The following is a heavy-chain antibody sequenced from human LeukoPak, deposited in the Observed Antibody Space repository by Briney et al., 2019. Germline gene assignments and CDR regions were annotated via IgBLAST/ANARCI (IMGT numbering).Heavy chain of an antibody. V-gene: IGHV4-39*06. J-gene: IGHJ5*02. Sequence: PSETLSLTCTVSGGSISSSSYYWGWIRQPPGKGLEWIGSIYYSGSTYYNPSLKSRVTISVDTSKNQFPLKLSSVTAADTAVYYCARVPAIAAARGWFDPWGQGTLVTVSS. CDR3: ARVPAIAAARGWFDP. D-gene: IGHD6-13*01. CDR2: IYYSGST. CDR1: GGSISSSSYY.